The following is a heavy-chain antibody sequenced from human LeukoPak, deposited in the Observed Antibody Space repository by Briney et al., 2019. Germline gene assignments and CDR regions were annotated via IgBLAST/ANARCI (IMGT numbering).Heavy chain of an antibody. CDR1: GFTVSSTY. V-gene: IGHV3-53*01. CDR2: IYSDGTT. CDR3: ARGRYSSTTYYFDS. D-gene: IGHD6-13*01. Sequence: GGSLRLSCTASGFTVSSTYVSWVRQAPGKGLEWVSIIYSDGTTCYADSVKGRFTISRDNAKNSLYLQMNSLRAEDTAIYYCARGRYSSTTYYFDSWGQGTLVTVSS. J-gene: IGHJ4*02.